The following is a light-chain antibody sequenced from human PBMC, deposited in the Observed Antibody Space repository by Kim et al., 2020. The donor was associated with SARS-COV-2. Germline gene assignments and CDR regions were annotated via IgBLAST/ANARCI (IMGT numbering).Light chain of an antibody. V-gene: IGKV3-20*01. CDR2: GES. Sequence: SPGERATLSCRASQSVASSHLAWYQQKPGQAPRLLIYGESSRATGIPDRFSGSGSGTDFTLTISRLEPGDFAVYYCQQFRRSPWTFGQGTKVDIK. CDR1: QSVASSH. CDR3: QQFRRSPWT. J-gene: IGKJ1*01.